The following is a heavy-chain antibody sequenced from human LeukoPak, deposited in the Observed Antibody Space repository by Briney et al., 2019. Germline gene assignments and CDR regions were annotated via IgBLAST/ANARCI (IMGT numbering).Heavy chain of an antibody. V-gene: IGHV4-39*07. Sequence: SETLSLTCTVSGVSISSSNSYWGWIRQPPGKGLEWIGSIYYSGNTYYNASLKSRVTISVDTSKNQFSLKLSSVTAADTAVYYCARMGSKPPQWRGWGLGYYYYYMDVWGKGTTVTISS. CDR1: GVSISSSNSY. CDR3: ARMGSKPPQWRGWGLGYYYYYMDV. CDR2: IYYSGNT. J-gene: IGHJ6*03. D-gene: IGHD3-16*01.